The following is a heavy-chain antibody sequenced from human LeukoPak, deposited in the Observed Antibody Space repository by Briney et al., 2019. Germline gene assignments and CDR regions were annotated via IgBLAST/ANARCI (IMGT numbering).Heavy chain of an antibody. CDR3: ALSGSGSPQFDY. J-gene: IGHJ4*02. D-gene: IGHD3-10*01. V-gene: IGHV1-3*01. Sequence: ASVKVSCKASGGTFSSYAISWVRQAPGQRLEWMGWINAGNGNTKYSQKFQGRVTITRDTSASTAYMELSSLRSEDTAVYYCALSGSGSPQFDYWGQGTLVTVSS. CDR2: INAGNGNT. CDR1: GGTFSSYA.